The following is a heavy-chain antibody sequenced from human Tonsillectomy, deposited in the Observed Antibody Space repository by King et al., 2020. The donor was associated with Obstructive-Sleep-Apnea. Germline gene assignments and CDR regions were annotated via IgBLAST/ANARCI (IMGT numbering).Heavy chain of an antibody. CDR1: GGSIRISNYY. CDR3: ASENYYDSSGYSIFDY. J-gene: IGHJ4*02. CDR2: MSYSGST. V-gene: IGHV4-39*07. D-gene: IGHD3-22*01. Sequence: QLQLQESGPGLVKPSETLSLTCTVSGGSIRISNYYWGWIRQPPGKGLEWIGSMSYSGSTYYNPSLKSRVTISIYTSKNQFSLKLSSVTAADTAVYYCASENYYDSSGYSIFDYWGQGTLVTVSS.